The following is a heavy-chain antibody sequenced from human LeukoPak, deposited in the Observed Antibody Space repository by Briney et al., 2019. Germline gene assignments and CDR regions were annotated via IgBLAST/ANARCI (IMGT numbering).Heavy chain of an antibody. CDR3: GSPRTFSGRNVLDM. D-gene: IGHD3-10*02. V-gene: IGHV3-74*01. Sequence: GGSLRLSCAAAGFTFSSYWMQWVRQVPGKGLVWVSRINSDGRVTGYADSVKGRFTISRDNAKNTLYLQMNSLRVEDTAVYYCGSPRTFSGRNVLDMWGQGTMVTVSS. J-gene: IGHJ3*02. CDR1: GFTFSSYW. CDR2: INSDGRVT.